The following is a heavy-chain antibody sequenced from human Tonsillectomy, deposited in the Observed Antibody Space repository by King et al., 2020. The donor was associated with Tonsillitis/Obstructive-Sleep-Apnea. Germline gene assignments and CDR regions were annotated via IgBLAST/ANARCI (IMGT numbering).Heavy chain of an antibody. Sequence: QLVQSGAEVKKPGESLKISCEGSGYNFNTYWIGWVRQMPGKGLEWMGIIYPGDSDTRYSPSFQGQVTISADKSISTAYLQGSSLKASDTAMYYCAKSYIAAAGTGAYYYYYMAVWGRGTTVTVSS. D-gene: IGHD6-13*01. CDR2: IYPGDSDT. V-gene: IGHV5-51*01. CDR3: AKSYIAAAGTGAYYYYYMAV. J-gene: IGHJ6*03. CDR1: GYNFNTYW.